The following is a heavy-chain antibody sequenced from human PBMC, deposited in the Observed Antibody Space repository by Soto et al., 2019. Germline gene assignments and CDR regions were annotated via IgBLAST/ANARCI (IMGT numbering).Heavy chain of an antibody. CDR3: VRDILFRGVIDWFDP. Sequence: GGSLRLSCAASGFTFSTYWMNWVRQAPGKGLEWVATIKQDGSETYYVDSVKGRFTISRDNAKSSLYLQMNSLIAEYTAVYYYVRDILFRGVIDWFDPWGQGTLVTVSS. J-gene: IGHJ5*02. CDR2: IKQDGSET. CDR1: GFTFSTYW. D-gene: IGHD3-10*01. V-gene: IGHV3-7*01.